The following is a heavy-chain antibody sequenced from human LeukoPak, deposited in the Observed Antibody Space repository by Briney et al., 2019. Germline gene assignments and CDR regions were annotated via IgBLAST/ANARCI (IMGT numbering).Heavy chain of an antibody. CDR2: IYHSGST. CDR3: ARHTYYASSDYHYYFDY. D-gene: IGHD3-22*01. CDR1: GYSLSSGYY. J-gene: IGHJ4*02. V-gene: IGHV4-38-2*01. Sequence: SETLSLTCAVSGYSLSSGYYWGWIRQPPGKGLEWIGTIYHSGSTYYSPSLKRRVTISVDTSKNQFSLRLSSVTAADTAVYYCARHTYYASSDYHYYFDYWGQGTLVTVSS.